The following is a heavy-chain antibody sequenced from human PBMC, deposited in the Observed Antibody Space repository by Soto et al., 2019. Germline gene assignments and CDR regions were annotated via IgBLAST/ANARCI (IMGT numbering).Heavy chain of an antibody. CDR2: INPSGST. V-gene: IGHV4-34*01. CDR1: GGSFSGYY. CDR3: ARHDYGDYVGY. J-gene: IGHJ4*02. Sequence: QVQLQQWGAGLLKSSETLSLTCAVYGGSFSGYYWSWIRQPPGKGLEWIGEINPSGSTNYSPSLKSRVTIPVDTSKNQFSLKLSSVTAADTAVYYCARHDYGDYVGYWGQGTLVTVSS. D-gene: IGHD4-17*01.